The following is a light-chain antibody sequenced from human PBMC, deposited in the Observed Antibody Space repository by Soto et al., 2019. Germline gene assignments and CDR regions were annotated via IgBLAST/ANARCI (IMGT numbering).Light chain of an antibody. CDR3: QQYHDWPTIT. CDR1: ERIRSD. V-gene: IGKV3-15*01. CDR2: GGS. J-gene: IGKJ5*01. Sequence: EIVMTQSPDILSVPPGDRATLSCRASERIRSDLAWYQQKPGQAPRLLIFGGSIRAADIPARFSGSGSGTEFTLTIGTLQSEDFAIYYCQQYHDWPTITFGQGTRLETK.